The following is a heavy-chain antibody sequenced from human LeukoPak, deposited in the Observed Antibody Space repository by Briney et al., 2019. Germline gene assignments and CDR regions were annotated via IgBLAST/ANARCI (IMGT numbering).Heavy chain of an antibody. CDR1: GFTFSSYT. V-gene: IGHV3-48*01. CDR2: ISSSSSTI. J-gene: IGHJ4*02. D-gene: IGHD2-2*01. Sequence: GGSLRLSCAASGFTFSSYTMNWVRQAPGKGLEWVSYISSSSSTIYYADSVKGRFTISRDNSKNTLYLQMNSLRAEDTAVYYCAKKTPANGYWGQGTLVTVSS. CDR3: AKKTPANGY.